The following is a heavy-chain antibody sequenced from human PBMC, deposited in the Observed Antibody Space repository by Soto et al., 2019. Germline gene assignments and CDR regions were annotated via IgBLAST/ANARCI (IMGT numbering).Heavy chain of an antibody. CDR2: IFYSGST. V-gene: IGHV4-61*01. Sequence: PSETLSLTCTVSGGSVSSGSYYWSWIRQPPGKGLEWIGYIFYSGSTNYNPSLESRITISVDTFKNQFSLKLSSVTAADTAVYYCARDASAGYYYYYGMDVWGQGTAVTVSS. CDR1: GGSVSSGSYY. D-gene: IGHD6-13*01. J-gene: IGHJ6*02. CDR3: ARDASAGYYYYYGMDV.